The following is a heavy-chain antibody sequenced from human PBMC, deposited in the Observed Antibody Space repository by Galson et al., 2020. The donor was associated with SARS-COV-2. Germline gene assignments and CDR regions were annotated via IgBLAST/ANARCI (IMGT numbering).Heavy chain of an antibody. D-gene: IGHD3-10*01. CDR1: GFTFSTAW. Sequence: GESLKISCAVSGFTFSTAWMIWVRQAPGKGLEWVGRINTRSDGETTDYGAPVKGRFIISRDDSKDTLYLHMNSLRTEDTAVYYCAIRFGGLGYMDVWGKGTTVTVSS. CDR3: AIRFGGLGYMDV. V-gene: IGHV3-15*01. CDR2: INTRSDGETT. J-gene: IGHJ6*04.